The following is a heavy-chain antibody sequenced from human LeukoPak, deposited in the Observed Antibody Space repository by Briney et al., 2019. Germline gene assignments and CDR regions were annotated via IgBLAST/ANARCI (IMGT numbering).Heavy chain of an antibody. CDR2: ISFSSTTI. V-gene: IGHV3-48*01. D-gene: IGHD3-22*01. J-gene: IGHJ3*02. CDR1: EFTFSSYS. Sequence: GGPLRLSCAASEFTFSSYSMNWVRQAPGKGLEWISYISFSSTTIYYADSVKRRFTISRDNAKNSLYLQMNSLRAEDTAMYYCAADSPSIYYRLGAFDIWGQGTMVTVSS. CDR3: AADSPSIYYRLGAFDI.